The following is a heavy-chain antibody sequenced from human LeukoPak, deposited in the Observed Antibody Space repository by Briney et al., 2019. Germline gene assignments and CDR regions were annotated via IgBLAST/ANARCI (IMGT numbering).Heavy chain of an antibody. CDR1: GLTFSSYA. D-gene: IGHD2-2*01. CDR2: ISGSGGST. V-gene: IGHV3-23*01. J-gene: IGHJ4*02. Sequence: GGSLRLSCAASGLTFSSYAMSWVRQAPGKGLEWVSAISGSGGSTYYADSVKGRFTISRDNSKNTLYLQMNSLRAEDTAVYYCATSGYCSSTSCYPIDYWGQGTLVTVSS. CDR3: ATSGYCSSTSCYPIDY.